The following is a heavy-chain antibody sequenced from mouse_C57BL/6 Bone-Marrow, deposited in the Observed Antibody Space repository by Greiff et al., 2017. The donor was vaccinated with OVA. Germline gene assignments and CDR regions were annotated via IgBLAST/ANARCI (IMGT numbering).Heavy chain of an antibody. V-gene: IGHV2-2*01. CDR1: GFSLTSYG. J-gene: IGHJ3*01. Sequence: QVQLKQSGPGLVQPSQSLSITCTVSGFSLTSYGVHWVRQSPGKGLEWLGVIWSGGSTAYNAAFISRLSICKDNSKNQVFLKMNSLQADDTAIYYCGRCDDGYPRFADGGQGTLVTVSA. D-gene: IGHD2-3*01. CDR3: GRCDDGYPRFAD. CDR2: IWSGGST.